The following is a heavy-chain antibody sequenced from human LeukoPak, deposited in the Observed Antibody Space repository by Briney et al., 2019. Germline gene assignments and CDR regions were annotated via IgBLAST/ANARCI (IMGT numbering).Heavy chain of an antibody. J-gene: IGHJ4*02. CDR2: IYYSGST. CDR1: GGSIGSGDYY. CDR3: ARETPDRSTGTTLFDY. Sequence: SETLSLTCTVSGGSIGSGDYYWSWIRQPPGKGLEWIGYIYYSGSTSYNPSLKSRVTISVDTSRNQFSLRLKSVTAADTAMYYCARETPDRSTGTTLFDYWGQGIMVTVSS. D-gene: IGHD1-1*01. V-gene: IGHV4-30-4*02.